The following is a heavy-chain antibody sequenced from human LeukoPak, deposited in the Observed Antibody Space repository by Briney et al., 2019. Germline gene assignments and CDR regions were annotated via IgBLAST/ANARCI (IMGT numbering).Heavy chain of an antibody. J-gene: IGHJ4*02. CDR2: ITGSADRT. V-gene: IGHV3-23*01. CDR1: GFTFSTYA. CDR3: ARPQVVVLNPFDY. Sequence: GGSLRLSCAASGFTFSTYAMSWVRQAPGKGLEWVSAITGSADRTHYADSVKGRFTISRDNSKNIVYLQMNSLGAKDTAVYFCARPQVVVLNPFDYWGQGTLVTVSS. D-gene: IGHD3-10*01.